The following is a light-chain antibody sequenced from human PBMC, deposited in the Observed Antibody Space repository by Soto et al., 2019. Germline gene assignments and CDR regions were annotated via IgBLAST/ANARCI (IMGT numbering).Light chain of an antibody. CDR3: AAWDDSLHVYF. CDR2: EVT. Sequence: QSVLTQPASVSGSPGQSITISCTGTSGDIGSYNRVSWYQQHPGKAPKLIIYEVTDRPSGVSNRFSGSKSGNTASLTISGLQAEDGADYYCAAWDDSLHVYFFGTGTKVTVL. J-gene: IGLJ1*01. V-gene: IGLV2-14*01. CDR1: SGDIGSYNR.